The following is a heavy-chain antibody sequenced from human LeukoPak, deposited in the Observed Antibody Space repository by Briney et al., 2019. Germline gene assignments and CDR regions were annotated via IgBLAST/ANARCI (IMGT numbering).Heavy chain of an antibody. Sequence: GGSLRLSCAASGFTFSSYWMHWVRQAPGKGLVWVSRINSDGSSTNYADSVKGRFTISRDNAKNTLYLQMNSLRAEDTAVYYCARSGYYYGIVVWGQGTTVAVSS. CDR1: GFTFSSYW. V-gene: IGHV3-74*01. CDR2: INSDGSST. J-gene: IGHJ6*01. CDR3: ARSGYYYGIVV.